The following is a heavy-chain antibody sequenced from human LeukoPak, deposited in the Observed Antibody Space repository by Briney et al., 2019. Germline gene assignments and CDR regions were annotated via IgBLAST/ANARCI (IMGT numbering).Heavy chain of an antibody. CDR1: GYTFTSYG. CDR2: IITCNGNT. Sequence: EASVKVSCKASGYTFTSYGISWVRQAPGQGLEWMGWIITCNGNTNYAQKFQGRVTMTTDTSTSTAYMELRSLRSDDTAVYCCARDTKRSRARWENLGFDPWGQGTLVTVSS. V-gene: IGHV1-18*01. CDR3: ARDTKRSRARWENLGFDP. D-gene: IGHD1-26*01. J-gene: IGHJ5*02.